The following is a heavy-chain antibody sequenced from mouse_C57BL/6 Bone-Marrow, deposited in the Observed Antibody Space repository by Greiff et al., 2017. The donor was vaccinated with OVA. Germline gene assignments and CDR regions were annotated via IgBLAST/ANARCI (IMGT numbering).Heavy chain of an antibody. V-gene: IGHV1-76*01. CDR1: GYTFTDYY. J-gene: IGHJ4*01. Sequence: QVQLQQSGAELVRPGASVQLSCKASGYTFTDYYINWVKQRPGQGLEWIARIYPGSGNTYYNEKFKGKATLTAEKSSSTAYMQLSSLTSEESAVYCCERRKLGAMDYWGQGTSVTVSS. CDR2: IYPGSGNT. CDR3: ERRKLGAMDY. D-gene: IGHD4-1*01.